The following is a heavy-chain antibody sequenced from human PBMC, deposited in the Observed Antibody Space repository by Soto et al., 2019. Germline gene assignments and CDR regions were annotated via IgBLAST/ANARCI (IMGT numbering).Heavy chain of an antibody. CDR3: ARVWGGAIDI. CDR1: GGSISSNY. V-gene: IGHV4-59*01. Sequence: QVQLQESGPGLVKPSETLSLTFTVSGGSISSNYWSWIRQPPGKGLEWIGYIYYSGSTNYNPSLKGRVTISVDTAKNQFSLKLSSVTAADTAVYYCARVWGGAIDIWGQGTMVTVSS. CDR2: IYYSGST. J-gene: IGHJ3*02. D-gene: IGHD3-10*01.